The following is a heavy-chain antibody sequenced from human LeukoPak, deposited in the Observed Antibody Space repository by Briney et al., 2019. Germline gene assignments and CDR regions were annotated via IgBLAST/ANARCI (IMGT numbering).Heavy chain of an antibody. CDR1: GGSISSGGYY. CDR3: ARGPGYSYDSFDY. CDR2: IYYSGST. D-gene: IGHD5-18*01. J-gene: IGHJ4*02. Sequence: SETLSLTCTVSGGSISSGGYYWSWIRQHPGKGLEWIGYIYYSGSTYYNPSLKSRVTISVDTSKNQFSLKLSSVTAADTAVYYCARGPGYSYDSFDYWGQGTLVTVSS. V-gene: IGHV4-31*03.